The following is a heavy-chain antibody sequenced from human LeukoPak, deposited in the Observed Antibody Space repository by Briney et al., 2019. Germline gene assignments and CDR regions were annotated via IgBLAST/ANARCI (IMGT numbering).Heavy chain of an antibody. Sequence: ASVKVSSKASGYTLTGYFMHWVRQAPGQGLEWMGWINPNSGGTNYAQKFQGRVTMTRDTSIRTAYMELSSLRSDDSAVYYCARGGIQLWFLVDYWGQGTLVTVSS. CDR1: GYTLTGYF. CDR2: INPNSGGT. V-gene: IGHV1-2*02. D-gene: IGHD5-18*01. CDR3: ARGGIQLWFLVDY. J-gene: IGHJ4*02.